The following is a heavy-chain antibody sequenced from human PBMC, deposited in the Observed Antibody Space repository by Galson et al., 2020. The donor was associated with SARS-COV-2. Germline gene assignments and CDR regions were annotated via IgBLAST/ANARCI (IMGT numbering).Heavy chain of an antibody. J-gene: IGHJ3*02. CDR2: IYYSGST. Sequence: ASETLSLTCTVSGGSISSGGYYWSWIRQHPGKGLEWIGYIYYSGSTYYNPSLKSRVTISVDTSKNQFSLKLSSVTAADTAVYYCAREDNNGLWFGDFRAFDIWGQGTMVTVSS. V-gene: IGHV4-31*03. CDR3: AREDNNGLWFGDFRAFDI. D-gene: IGHD3-10*01. CDR1: GGSISSGGYY.